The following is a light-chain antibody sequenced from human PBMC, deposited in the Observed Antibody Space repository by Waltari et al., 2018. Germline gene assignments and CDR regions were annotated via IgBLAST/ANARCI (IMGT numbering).Light chain of an antibody. CDR3: CSYAGRYTWV. Sequence: QSALTQPRSVSGSPGQSVTIPCTGASHDVGSNNRLPWYQQHPGTAPKLIIHDVDKGPSGVPDRFSGSKSGNTASLTISGLQGEDEADYYCCSYAGRYTWVFGGGTKLTVL. CDR2: DVD. V-gene: IGLV2-11*01. J-gene: IGLJ3*02. CDR1: SHDVGSNNR.